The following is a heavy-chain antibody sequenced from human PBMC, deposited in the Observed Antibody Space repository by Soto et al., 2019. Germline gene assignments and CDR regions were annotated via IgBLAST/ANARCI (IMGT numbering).Heavy chain of an antibody. D-gene: IGHD3-22*01. CDR1: GGTFSDYA. V-gene: IGHV1-69*12. CDR3: GRWLKEAGIGNYYYGMGV. Sequence: QVQLVQSGAEVKKPGSSVKVSCTASGGTFSDYAFSWVRQAPGQGLEWLGGIMPIFGAPDYAQKFQGRVTSPADYSTRAAYMEMRSLRAENTAVYYCGRWLKEAGIGNYYYGMGVWGQGTTVTASS. CDR2: IMPIFGAP. J-gene: IGHJ6*01.